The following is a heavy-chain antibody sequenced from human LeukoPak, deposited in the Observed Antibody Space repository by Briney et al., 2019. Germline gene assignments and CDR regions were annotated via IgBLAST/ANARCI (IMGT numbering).Heavy chain of an antibody. CDR2: IYYSGST. CDR1: GGSISSSSSY. J-gene: IGHJ4*02. CDR3: ARVTGYMTEDYFDY. D-gene: IGHD6-13*01. Sequence: SETLSLTCTVSGGSISSSSSYWGWLRQTPGKGLEWFRRIYYSGSTYYNPSLKSRVTISVDTSKNQFSLRLSSVTAADTAVYYCARVTGYMTEDYFDYWGQGTLITVSS. V-gene: IGHV4-39*07.